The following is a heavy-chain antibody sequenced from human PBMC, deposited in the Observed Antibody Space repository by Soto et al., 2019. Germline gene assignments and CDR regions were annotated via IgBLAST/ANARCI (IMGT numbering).Heavy chain of an antibody. CDR2: INSDGSST. D-gene: IGHD6-19*01. Sequence: PGGSLRLSCAASGFSFSSYWMHWVRQAPGKGLVWVSRINSDGSSTSYADSVKGRFTISRDNAKNTLCLQMNSLRAEDTAVYYCASFRSGLVPPAAKSFKHGGKGTRVTV. V-gene: IGHV3-74*01. CDR3: ASFRSGLVPPAAKSFKH. J-gene: IGHJ1*01. CDR1: GFSFSSYW.